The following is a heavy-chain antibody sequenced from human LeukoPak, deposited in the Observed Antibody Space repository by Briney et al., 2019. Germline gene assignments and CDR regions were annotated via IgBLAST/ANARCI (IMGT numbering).Heavy chain of an antibody. CDR2: MSPYSGTT. Sequence: ASVKVSCKTSGYTFTNYDITWVRQASGQGLEWMGWMSPYSGTTGSAQKFQGRVTMTRNTSISTAYLEMSSLTSEDTAVYYCARALDTTVPLGAYWGQGTLVTVSS. J-gene: IGHJ4*02. CDR3: ARALDTTVPLGAY. D-gene: IGHD1-1*01. CDR1: GYTFTNYD. V-gene: IGHV1-8*02.